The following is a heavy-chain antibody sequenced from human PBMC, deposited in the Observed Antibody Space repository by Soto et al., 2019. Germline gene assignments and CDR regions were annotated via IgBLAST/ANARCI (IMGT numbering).Heavy chain of an antibody. CDR1: GGSISSYY. V-gene: IGHV4-59*01. Sequence: PSETLSLTCTVSGGSISSYYWSWIRQPPGKGLEWIGYIYYSGSTNYNPSLKSRVTISVDTSKNQFSLKLSSVTAADTAVYYCARDRSDFWSGYSHYYGMDVWGQGTTVTVS. CDR3: ARDRSDFWSGYSHYYGMDV. J-gene: IGHJ6*02. CDR2: IYYSGST. D-gene: IGHD3-3*01.